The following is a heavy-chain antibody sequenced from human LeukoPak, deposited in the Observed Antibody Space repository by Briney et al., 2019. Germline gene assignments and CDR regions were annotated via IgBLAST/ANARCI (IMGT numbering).Heavy chain of an antibody. CDR1: GFTFSTFA. CDR3: AKRSGASGSAYFFDC. CDR2: ISPSGYST. D-gene: IGHD1-26*01. J-gene: IGHJ4*02. Sequence: GGSLRLSCAASGFTFSTFAMTWVRQAPGKGLEWVSSISPSGYSTYYADSVKGRFTMSRDNSKSTLYLQTNSLRAEDTAVYYCAKRSGASGSAYFFDCWGQGTLVTVSS. V-gene: IGHV3-23*01.